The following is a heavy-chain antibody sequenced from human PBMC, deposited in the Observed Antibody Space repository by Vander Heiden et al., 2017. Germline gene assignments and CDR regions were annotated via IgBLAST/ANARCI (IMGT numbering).Heavy chain of an antibody. CDR1: GFTFRSHA. J-gene: IGHJ6*02. CDR3: ARAQGSLVRGVTHYHYGLDV. CDR2: ITGSGENT. V-gene: IGHV3-23*01. Sequence: QLLESGGDFVQPGGSLRLSCAASGFTFRSHAMSWVRQAPGKGLGWVSTITGSGENTHYADSVKGRFTISRDNYKNTLNLQMNSLRGDDTALYYCARAQGSLVRGVTHYHYGLDVWGQGTTVIVSS. D-gene: IGHD3-10*01.